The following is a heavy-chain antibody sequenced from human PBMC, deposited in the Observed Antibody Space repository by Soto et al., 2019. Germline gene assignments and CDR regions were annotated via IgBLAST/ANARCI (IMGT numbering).Heavy chain of an antibody. D-gene: IGHD5-18*01. Sequence: PGGSLRLSCAASGFTFSSYAMSCVRQAPGKGLEWVSAISGSCGSTYYADSVKGRFTISRYNSKNTLYLQMNSLRAEDTAIYYCAKAQDWGYSYGYYFDYWGQGTLVTVCS. J-gene: IGHJ4*02. CDR2: ISGSCGST. V-gene: IGHV3-23*01. CDR3: AKAQDWGYSYGYYFDY. CDR1: GFTFSSYA.